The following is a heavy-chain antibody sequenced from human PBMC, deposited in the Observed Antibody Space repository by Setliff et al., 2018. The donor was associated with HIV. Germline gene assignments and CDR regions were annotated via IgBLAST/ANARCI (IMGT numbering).Heavy chain of an antibody. CDR3: ARVWSYGSGSLSP. CDR2: INHSGST. Sequence: PSETLSLTYAVYGGSFSGYYWSWIRQPPGKGLEWIGEINHSGSTNYNPSLKSRVTISVDTSKNQFSLKLSSVTAADTAVYYCARVWSYGSGSLSPWGQGTLVTVSS. J-gene: IGHJ5*02. D-gene: IGHD3-10*01. CDR1: GGSFSGYY. V-gene: IGHV4-34*01.